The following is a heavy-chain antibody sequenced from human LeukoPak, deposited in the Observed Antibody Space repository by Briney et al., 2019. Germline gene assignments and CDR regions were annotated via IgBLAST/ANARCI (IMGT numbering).Heavy chain of an antibody. D-gene: IGHD1-20*01. CDR2: ISPDGKDT. Sequence: PGWSLRLSCAASGFTFGNYWMYWLRQVPGKGLVWVSRISPDGKDTSHADSVKGRFTISRDNAKNTLYLQMNSLRAEDTAAYYCATYNWEYEADYWGQGTLVTVSS. CDR3: ATYNWEYEADY. V-gene: IGHV3-74*01. CDR1: GFTFGNYW. J-gene: IGHJ4*02.